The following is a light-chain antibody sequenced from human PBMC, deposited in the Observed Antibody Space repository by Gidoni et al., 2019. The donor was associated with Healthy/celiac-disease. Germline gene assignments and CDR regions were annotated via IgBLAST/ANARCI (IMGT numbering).Light chain of an antibody. V-gene: IGLV1-40*01. Sequence: QSVLTQPPSVSGAPGQRVTISCTGSSSNIGAGYAVHWYQQLPGTAPKLLIYANSHRPSGVPDRFSGSKSGTSASLAITGLQAEDEADYYCQSYDSSLSGWVFGEGTKLTVL. CDR3: QSYDSSLSGWV. CDR2: ANS. CDR1: SSNIGAGYA. J-gene: IGLJ3*02.